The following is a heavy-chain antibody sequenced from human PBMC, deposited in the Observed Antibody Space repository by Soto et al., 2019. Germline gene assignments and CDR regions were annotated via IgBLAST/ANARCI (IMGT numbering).Heavy chain of an antibody. Sequence: QLQLQESGSGLVKPSQTLSLTCAVSGGSISSGGYACNWIRQPPGMGLEWIGYIYHSGSTYYNPSLKSRVTISVDRSKNQFSLKLSSVTAADTAVYYCARGVTTVTTFDYWGQGTLVTVSS. CDR2: IYHSGST. CDR3: ARGVTTVTTFDY. V-gene: IGHV4-30-2*01. D-gene: IGHD4-17*01. CDR1: GGSISSGGYA. J-gene: IGHJ4*02.